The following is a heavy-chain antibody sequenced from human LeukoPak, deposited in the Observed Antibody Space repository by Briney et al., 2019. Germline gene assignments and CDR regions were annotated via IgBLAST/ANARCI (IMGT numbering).Heavy chain of an antibody. J-gene: IGHJ4*02. Sequence: GGSLRLSCAASGFTFSSYAMSWVRQAPGKGLEWVSAISGSGGSTYYADSMKVRFTISRDNSKNTLYLQMNSLRAEDTAVYYCAKVGGAIFGVVIRGYFDYWGQGTLVTVSS. CDR1: GFTFSSYA. V-gene: IGHV3-23*01. CDR3: AKVGGAIFGVVIRGYFDY. D-gene: IGHD3-3*01. CDR2: ISGSGGST.